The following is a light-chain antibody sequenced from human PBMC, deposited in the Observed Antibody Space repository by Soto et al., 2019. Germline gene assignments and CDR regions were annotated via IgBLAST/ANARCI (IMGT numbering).Light chain of an antibody. CDR1: QSIDSHY. Sequence: EIVMTQSPGTLSLSPGETVTLSCRASQSIDSHYLSWYRQKAGQAPRLLIYGASTRATGVPARFSGSGSGTDFTLTINSLQSEDFAVYYCQHYANWPLTFGGGTKV. CDR2: GAS. CDR3: QHYANWPLT. J-gene: IGKJ4*01. V-gene: IGKV3D-7*01.